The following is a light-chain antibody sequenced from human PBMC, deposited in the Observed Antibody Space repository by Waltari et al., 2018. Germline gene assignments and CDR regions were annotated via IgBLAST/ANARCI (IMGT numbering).Light chain of an antibody. CDR3: SSYADIITV. CDR2: DVS. CDR1: SSYVGNYNS. V-gene: IGLV2-14*03. Sequence: QSALTQPASVSGSSGQSTTIPCTGTSSYVGNYNSVSWYQQHPGKAPKLLIYDVSQGPSRVFVRFSASKSDNTASLTISRVHTEDEGDSYCSSYADIITVFGGGTRLTVL. J-gene: IGLJ2*01.